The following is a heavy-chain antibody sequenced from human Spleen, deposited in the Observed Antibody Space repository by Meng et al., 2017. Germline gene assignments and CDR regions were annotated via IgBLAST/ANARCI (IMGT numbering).Heavy chain of an antibody. CDR1: GYTFTGYY. V-gene: IGHV1-2*06. CDR3: ARGSSQTYLNYFDN. Sequence: ASVKVSCKASGYTFTGYYMHWVRQAPGQGLEWMGRISPSTGATNCARKFHGRVTMSRDTSITTAFMELSRLRSDDTALYYCARGSSQTYLNYFDNWGQETLVTVSS. J-gene: IGHJ4*02. CDR2: ISPSTGAT. D-gene: IGHD3-10*01.